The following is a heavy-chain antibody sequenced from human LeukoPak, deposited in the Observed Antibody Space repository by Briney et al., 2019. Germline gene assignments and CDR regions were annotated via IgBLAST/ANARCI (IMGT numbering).Heavy chain of an antibody. V-gene: IGHV1-69-2*01. CDR3: ATEFRIAARPGGDY. D-gene: IGHD6-6*01. CDR2: VDPEDGET. Sequence: ASVKVSCKVSGYTFTDYYMDWVQQAPGKGLEWMGLVDPEDGETIYAEKFQGRVTITADTSTDTAYMELSSLRSEDTAVYYCATEFRIAARPGGDYWGQGTLVTVSS. J-gene: IGHJ4*02. CDR1: GYTFTDYY.